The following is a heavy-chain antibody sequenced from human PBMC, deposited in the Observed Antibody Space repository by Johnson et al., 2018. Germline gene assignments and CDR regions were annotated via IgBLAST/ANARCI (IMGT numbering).Heavy chain of an antibody. V-gene: IGHV3-66*02. J-gene: IGHJ1*01. CDR3: ARTESANYYDSGEYFQH. CDR2: MYSGGST. D-gene: IGHD3-22*01. Sequence: VQLVQAGGGLVQAGGSLGLSCAASGFTVSSNYMNWVRQAPGKGLEWISVMYSGGSTYSADSGKGRFTRSRDNSKNTLYLQMNSLRAEDTAVYYCARTESANYYDSGEYFQHWGQGTLVTVSS. CDR1: GFTVSSNY.